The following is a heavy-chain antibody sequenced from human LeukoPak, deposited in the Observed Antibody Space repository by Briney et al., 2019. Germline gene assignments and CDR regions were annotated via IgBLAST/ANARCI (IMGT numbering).Heavy chain of an antibody. Sequence: ASVKVSCKASGYTFTSYGISWVRQAPGQGLEWMGWISAYNGNTNYAQKHQGRVTMTTDTSTSTAYMELRSLRSDDTAVYYCARDALPYSSSWYVYFDYWGQGTLVTVSS. D-gene: IGHD6-13*01. CDR2: ISAYNGNT. CDR3: ARDALPYSSSWYVYFDY. J-gene: IGHJ4*02. V-gene: IGHV1-18*01. CDR1: GYTFTSYG.